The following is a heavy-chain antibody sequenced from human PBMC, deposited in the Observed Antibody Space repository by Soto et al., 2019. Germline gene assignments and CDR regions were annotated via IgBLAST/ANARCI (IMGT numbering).Heavy chain of an antibody. J-gene: IGHJ6*02. V-gene: IGHV4-31*03. CDR3: AREVLAYCGGDCYSEVGYYYYGMDV. CDR1: GGSISSGGYY. CDR2: IYYSGST. D-gene: IGHD2-21*02. Sequence: QVQLQESGPGLVKPSQTLSLTCTVSGGSISSGGYYWSWIRQHPGKGLEWIGYIYYSGSTYYNPSLKSRVTISVDTSKIQFSLKLSSVTAADTAVYYCAREVLAYCGGDCYSEVGYYYYGMDVWGQGTTVTVSS.